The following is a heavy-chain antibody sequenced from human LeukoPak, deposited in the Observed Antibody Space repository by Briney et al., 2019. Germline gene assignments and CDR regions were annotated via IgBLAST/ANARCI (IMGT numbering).Heavy chain of an antibody. D-gene: IGHD2-15*01. Sequence: ASVKVSCKASGYTFTGFYIHWVRQAPGQGLEWVGWIYSDSGDTNYAQKFQGWVTMTRDTSISTAYMELSRLTSDDTAVYYCARSAGSAFFDYWGQGTLVTVSS. CDR3: ARSAGSAFFDY. CDR1: GYTFTGFY. J-gene: IGHJ4*02. CDR2: IYSDSGDT. V-gene: IGHV1-2*04.